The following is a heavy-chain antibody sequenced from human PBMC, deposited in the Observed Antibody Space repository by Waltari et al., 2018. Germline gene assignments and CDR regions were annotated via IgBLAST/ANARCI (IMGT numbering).Heavy chain of an antibody. J-gene: IGHJ3*02. D-gene: IGHD2-2*01. CDR2: IIPIFGTA. Sequence: QVQLVQSGAEVKKPGSSVKVSCKASGGTFSSYAISWVRQAPGQGLEWMGGIIPIFGTANYAQKFQGRVTITTDESTSTAYMELSSLRSEDTAVYYCARGRRPVAKAIDAFDIWGQGTMVTVSS. CDR1: GGTFSSYA. V-gene: IGHV1-69*05. CDR3: ARGRRPVAKAIDAFDI.